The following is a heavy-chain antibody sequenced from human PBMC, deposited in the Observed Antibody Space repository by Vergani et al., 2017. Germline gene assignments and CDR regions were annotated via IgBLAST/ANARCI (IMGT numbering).Heavy chain of an antibody. D-gene: IGHD6-19*01. J-gene: IGHJ2*01. CDR1: GFTFSSYA. CDR3: ARAVAVAGRYWYFDL. CDR2: ITGSGITT. Sequence: EVQLLESGGGLVQRGGSLRLSCAASGFTFSSYAMSWVRQAPGKRLEWVSAITGSGITTYYTDSVKGRFTISRDNSKNTLYLQMNSLRVEDTAVYYCARAVAVAGRYWYFDLWGHGTLVTVSS. V-gene: IGHV3-23*01.